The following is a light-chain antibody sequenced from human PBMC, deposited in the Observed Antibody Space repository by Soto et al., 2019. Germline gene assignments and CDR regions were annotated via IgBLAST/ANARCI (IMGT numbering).Light chain of an antibody. CDR3: AAWDDRHDVYV. J-gene: IGLJ1*01. CDR2: STS. Sequence: QSVLTQPPSASGTPGQIVAISCSGSSSNIGSNTVTWYQQLPGTAPKLLIYSTSQRSSGVPGRFSGSKSGASASLSISGLQSEDEADYYCAAWDDRHDVYVFGTGTKLTVL. CDR1: SSNIGSNT. V-gene: IGLV1-44*01.